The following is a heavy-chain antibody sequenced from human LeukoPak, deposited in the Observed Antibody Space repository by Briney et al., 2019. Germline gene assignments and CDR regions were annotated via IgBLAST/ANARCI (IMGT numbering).Heavy chain of an antibody. V-gene: IGHV1-69*06. CDR2: IIPIFGTA. CDR3: ARNYYDSSGYYYPDY. Sequence: ASVKVSCKASGGTFSSYAISWVRQAPGQGLEWMGGIIPIFGTANYAQKFLGRVTITADKSTSTAYMELSSLRSEDTAVYYCARNYYDSSGYYYPDYWGQGTLVTVSS. CDR1: GGTFSSYA. J-gene: IGHJ4*02. D-gene: IGHD3-22*01.